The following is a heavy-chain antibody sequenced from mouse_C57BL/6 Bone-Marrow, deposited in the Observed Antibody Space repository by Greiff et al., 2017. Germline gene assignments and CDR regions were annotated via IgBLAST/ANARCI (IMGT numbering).Heavy chain of an antibody. V-gene: IGHV1-82*01. CDR3: AREPRGAWFAY. CDR2: IYPGDGDT. J-gene: IGHJ3*01. Sequence: QVQLQQSGPELVKPGASVKISCKASGYAFSSSWMNWVKQRPGKGLEWIGRIYPGDGDTNYNGKFKGKATLTADKSSSPAYMQLSSLTSEDSAVYFCAREPRGAWFAYWGQGTLVTVSA. CDR1: GYAFSSSW.